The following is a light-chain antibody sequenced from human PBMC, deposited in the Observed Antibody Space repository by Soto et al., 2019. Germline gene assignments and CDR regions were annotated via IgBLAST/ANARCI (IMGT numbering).Light chain of an antibody. V-gene: IGKV3-20*01. CDR1: QSVSSSY. CDR3: QQYGTSLPFT. CDR2: AAS. Sequence: ELVLTQSPGTLYLSPGQRATLSCRARQSVSSSYLAWYQQKPGQAPRLLSYAASSRATGIPYRFSGSGSGTDCTITISRLEPEDFAGYFCQQYGTSLPFTFGQGTKVEIK. J-gene: IGKJ2*01.